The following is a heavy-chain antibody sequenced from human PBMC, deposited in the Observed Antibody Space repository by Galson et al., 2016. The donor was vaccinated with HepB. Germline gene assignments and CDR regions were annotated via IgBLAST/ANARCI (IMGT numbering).Heavy chain of an antibody. J-gene: IGHJ4*02. D-gene: IGHD3-10*01. CDR3: ARGVGYGSGSHFDY. CDR1: GFTFSSYG. V-gene: IGHV3-33*01. CDR2: IWYDGSNK. Sequence: SQRLSCATSGFTFSSYGVHWVRQAPGKGLEWMAVIWYDGSNKYYADSVKGRFTISRDNSKNALYLQMNSLRAEDTAVYYCARGVGYGSGSHFDYWGQGTLVTVSS.